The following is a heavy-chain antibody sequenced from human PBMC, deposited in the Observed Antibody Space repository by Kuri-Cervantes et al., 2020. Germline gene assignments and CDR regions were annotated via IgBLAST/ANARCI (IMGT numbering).Heavy chain of an antibody. Sequence: GESLKISCAASGFTFSNAWMSWVRQAPGKGLEWVGRIKSKTDGGTTEYAASVKGRFTISRDDSKSIAYLQMNSLRIEDTAVYYCTRLDSRSYFDYWGQGTLVTVSS. D-gene: IGHD3-22*01. CDR2: IKSKTDGGTT. CDR3: TRLDSRSYFDY. J-gene: IGHJ4*02. CDR1: GFTFSNAW. V-gene: IGHV3-15*01.